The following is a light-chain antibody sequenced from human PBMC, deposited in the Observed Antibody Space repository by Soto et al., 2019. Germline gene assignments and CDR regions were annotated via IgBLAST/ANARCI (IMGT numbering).Light chain of an antibody. CDR2: GAS. CDR1: QSVSSIY. J-gene: IGKJ4*01. Sequence: EIVLTQSPGTLSLSPGERATLSCRASQSVSSIYLGWYQQKPGQAPRLLIYGASNRATGIPDRFSGIGSGTDFTLTISRLEPEDFAVYYCQHYGSSPLTFGEGTKVEIK. CDR3: QHYGSSPLT. V-gene: IGKV3-20*01.